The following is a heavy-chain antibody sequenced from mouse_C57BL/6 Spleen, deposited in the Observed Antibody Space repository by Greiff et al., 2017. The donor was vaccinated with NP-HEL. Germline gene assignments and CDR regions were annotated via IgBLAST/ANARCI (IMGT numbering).Heavy chain of an antibody. V-gene: IGHV1-53*01. CDR2: INPSNGGT. CDR3: ARGIYDGYYNYAMDY. J-gene: IGHJ4*01. D-gene: IGHD2-3*01. CDR1: GYTFTSYW. Sequence: QVQLQQPGTELVKPGASVKLSCKASGYTFTSYWMHWVKQRPGQGLEWIGIINPSNGGTNYNEKFKSKATLTVDKSSSTAYMQLSSLTSEDSAVYYCARGIYDGYYNYAMDYWGQGTSVTVSS.